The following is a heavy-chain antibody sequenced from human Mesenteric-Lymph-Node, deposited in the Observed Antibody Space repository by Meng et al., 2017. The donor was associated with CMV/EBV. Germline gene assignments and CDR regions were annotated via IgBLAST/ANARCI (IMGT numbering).Heavy chain of an antibody. D-gene: IGHD3-3*01. CDR3: ARGMSYDFWSGYYTIDY. V-gene: IGHV1-69*10. Sequence: SVKVSCKASGGTFSSYAISWVRQAPGQGLEWMGGIIPILGIANYAQKFQGRVTITADKSTSTAYMELSSLRSEDTAVYYCARGMSYDFWSGYYTIDYWGQGTLVTVSS. CDR2: IIPILGIA. J-gene: IGHJ4*02. CDR1: GGTFSSYA.